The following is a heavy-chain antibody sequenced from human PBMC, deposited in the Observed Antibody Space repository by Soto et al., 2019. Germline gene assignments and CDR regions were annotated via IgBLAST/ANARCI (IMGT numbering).Heavy chain of an antibody. J-gene: IGHJ4*02. CDR1: GFTFSSCA. CDR2: ISDSDNAT. D-gene: IGHD6-19*01. Sequence: EVQLLESGGGLVQPGGSLRLSCAASGFTFSSCAMTWVRQAPGKGLEWVSVISDSDNATYYADSVKGRFTISRDNSKNTLYLQFNSLRAEDTAVYYCAKGVSSSAWSASDNWGQGTLVTVSS. V-gene: IGHV3-23*01. CDR3: AKGVSSSAWSASDN.